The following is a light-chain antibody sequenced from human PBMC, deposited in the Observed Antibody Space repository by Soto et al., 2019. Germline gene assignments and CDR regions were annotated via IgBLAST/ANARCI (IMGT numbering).Light chain of an antibody. CDR1: QSISSW. Sequence: DIQMTQSPSTLSASVGDRVTITCRASQSISSWLAWYQQKPGKAPKLLIYKASSLESGVPSRFSGSGSGTELPRTIIRLQPDDFATYYCQQYQSYSPTTFGQGTKVEIK. CDR3: QQYQSYSPTT. V-gene: IGKV1-5*03. CDR2: KAS. J-gene: IGKJ1*01.